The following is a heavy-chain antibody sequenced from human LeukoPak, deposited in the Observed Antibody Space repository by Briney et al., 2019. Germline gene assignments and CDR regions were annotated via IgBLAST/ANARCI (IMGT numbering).Heavy chain of an antibody. V-gene: IGHV3-48*04. D-gene: IGHD2-8*01. J-gene: IGHJ4*02. CDR3: ARPLGGVCDY. CDR2: ISSSSSTI. CDR1: GFTFSGST. Sequence: GGSLRLSCAASGFTFSGSTVYWVRQAPGKGLEWVSYISSSSSTIYYADSVKGRFTISRDNAKNSLYLQMNSLRAEDTAVYYCARPLGGVCDYWGQGTLVTVSS.